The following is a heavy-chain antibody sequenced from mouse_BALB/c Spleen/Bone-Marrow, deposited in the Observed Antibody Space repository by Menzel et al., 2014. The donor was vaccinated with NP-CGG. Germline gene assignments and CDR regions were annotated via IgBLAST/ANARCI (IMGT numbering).Heavy chain of an antibody. V-gene: IGHV14-3*02. D-gene: IGHD4-1*01. CDR2: IDPANGNT. Sequence: EVQLQESGAELVKPGASVKLSCTASGFNIKDTYMHWVKQRPEQGLEWIGRIDPANGNTKYDPKFQGKATITADTSSNTAYLQLSSLTSEDTAVYYCARWEYYAMDYWGQGTSVTVSS. J-gene: IGHJ4*01. CDR3: ARWEYYAMDY. CDR1: GFNIKDTY.